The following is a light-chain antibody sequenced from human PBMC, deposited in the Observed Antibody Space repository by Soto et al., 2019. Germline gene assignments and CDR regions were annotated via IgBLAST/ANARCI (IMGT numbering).Light chain of an antibody. Sequence: DIVMTQSPDSLAVSLGERATINCKSSQPVLYSPNNKNYLAWYQKKAGQPPKLLIYWASTRESGVPDRFSGSGSGTDFTLTISSLQAEDVAVYYCQQYYDTPRTFGQGTKVEFQ. CDR3: QQYYDTPRT. CDR1: QPVLYSPNNKNY. V-gene: IGKV4-1*01. J-gene: IGKJ1*01. CDR2: WAS.